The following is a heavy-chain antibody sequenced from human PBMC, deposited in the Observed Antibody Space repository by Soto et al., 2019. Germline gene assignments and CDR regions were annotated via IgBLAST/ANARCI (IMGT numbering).Heavy chain of an antibody. V-gene: IGHV3-23*01. CDR2: ISGSGGST. D-gene: IGHD6-6*01. Sequence: GGSLRLSCAASGFTFSSYAMSWVRQAPGKGLEWVSAISGSGGSTHYADSVKGRFTISRDNSKNTLYLQMNSLRAEDTAVYYCAKLISSVDYYYGMDVWGQGTTVTVSS. CDR3: AKLISSVDYYYGMDV. CDR1: GFTFSSYA. J-gene: IGHJ6*02.